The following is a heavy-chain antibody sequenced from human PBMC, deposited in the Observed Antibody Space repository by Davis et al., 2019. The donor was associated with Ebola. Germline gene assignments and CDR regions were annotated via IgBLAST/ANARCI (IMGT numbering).Heavy chain of an antibody. Sequence: ASVQDSCMASCYTFISYATIPLRHPPAQGSAWTGRINIISGKTTYVHGFLGRFVFPLDTSVTTAYLQINSPEDEDTALYYCARASCGRIFCLPAALDHWGQGTLVTVSS. CDR3: ARASCGRIFCLPAALDH. CDR2: INIISGKT. J-gene: IGHJ4*02. CDR1: CYTFISYA. V-gene: IGHV7-4-1*02. D-gene: IGHD2/OR15-2a*01.